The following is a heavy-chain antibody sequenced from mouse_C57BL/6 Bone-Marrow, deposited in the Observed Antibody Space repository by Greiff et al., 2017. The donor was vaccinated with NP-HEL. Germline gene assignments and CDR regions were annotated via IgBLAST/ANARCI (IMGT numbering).Heavy chain of an antibody. J-gene: IGHJ4*01. CDR1: GYSITSGYY. D-gene: IGHD2-5*01. V-gene: IGHV3-6*01. CDR3: ARYSNYRRGYAMDY. Sequence: EVHLVESGPGLVKPSQSLSLTCSVTGYSITSGYYWNWIRQFPGNKLEWMGYISYDGSNNYNPSLKNRISITRDTSKNQFFLKLNSVTTEDTATYYCARYSNYRRGYAMDYWGQGTSVTVSS. CDR2: ISYDGSN.